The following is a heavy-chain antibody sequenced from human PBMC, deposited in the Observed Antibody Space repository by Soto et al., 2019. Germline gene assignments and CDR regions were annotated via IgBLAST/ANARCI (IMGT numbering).Heavy chain of an antibody. V-gene: IGHV1-3*01. J-gene: IGHJ4*02. Sequence: QVQLVQSGAEVKKPGASVKVSCKASGYSFTSCAMDWVRQAPGQRLEWMGWINAGNGNTKYSQKFQGRVTITRDTSASTAYMELSSLRSEDTAVYYCARDLPPVDYWGQGTLVTVSS. CDR1: GYSFTSCA. CDR2: INAGNGNT. CDR3: ARDLPPVDY.